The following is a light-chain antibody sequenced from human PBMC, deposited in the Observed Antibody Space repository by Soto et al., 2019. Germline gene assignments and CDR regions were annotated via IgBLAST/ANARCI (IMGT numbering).Light chain of an antibody. J-gene: IGLJ2*01. CDR2: NNI. Sequence: QSVLTQPPSVSGAPGQRVTISCTGSSFNIGAGYDVHWYQQLPGTAPKLLIYNNINRPSGVPDRFSGSKPGTSASLAITGLQPEDEADYYCQSYDTMLSGPGVFGGGTKLTVL. V-gene: IGLV1-40*01. CDR1: SFNIGAGYD. CDR3: QSYDTMLSGPGV.